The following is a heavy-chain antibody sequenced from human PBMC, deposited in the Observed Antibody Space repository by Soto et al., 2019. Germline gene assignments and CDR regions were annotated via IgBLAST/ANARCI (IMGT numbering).Heavy chain of an antibody. D-gene: IGHD3-22*01. CDR3: ARIGYLRGRGPSEY. J-gene: IGHJ4*02. V-gene: IGHV4-34*01. CDR1: GGSFSGYY. CDR2: IDHSGST. Sequence: SETLSLTCAVYGGSFSGYYWSWIRQPPGKGLEWIGEIDHSGSTNYNPSLKSRVTISVDTSKNQFSLKLSSVTAADTAVYYCARIGYLRGRGPSEYWGQGTLVNVSS.